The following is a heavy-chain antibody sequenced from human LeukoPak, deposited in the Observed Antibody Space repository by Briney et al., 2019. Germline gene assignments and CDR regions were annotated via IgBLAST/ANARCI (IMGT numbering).Heavy chain of an antibody. D-gene: IGHD3-22*01. CDR2: IYYSGST. J-gene: IGHJ4*02. V-gene: IGHV4-59*01. CDR3: ASYYYDSSGFGY. CDR1: GGSISSYY. Sequence: SETLSLTCTVSGGSISSYYWSWLRQPPGKGLEWIGYIYYSGSTNYNPSLKSRVTISVDTSKNQFSLKLSSVTAADTAVYYCASYYYDSSGFGYWGQGTLVTVSS.